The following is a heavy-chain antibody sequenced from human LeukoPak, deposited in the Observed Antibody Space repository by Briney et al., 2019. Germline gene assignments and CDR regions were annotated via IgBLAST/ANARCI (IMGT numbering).Heavy chain of an antibody. D-gene: IGHD6-19*01. Sequence: GGSLRLSCAASGFTFSSYAMSWVRQAPGKGMEWVSGISGSGGSTYYADSVKGRFTLSRDNSQTTLYLPMNSLRAEDTAVYYCAKDLIVEAGWNWFDPWGQGTLVTVSS. J-gene: IGHJ5*02. V-gene: IGHV3-23*01. CDR2: ISGSGGST. CDR1: GFTFSSYA. CDR3: AKDLIVEAGWNWFDP.